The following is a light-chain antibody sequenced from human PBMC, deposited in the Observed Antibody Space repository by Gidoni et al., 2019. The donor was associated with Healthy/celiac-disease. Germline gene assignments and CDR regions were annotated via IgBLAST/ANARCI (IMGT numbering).Light chain of an antibody. J-gene: IGKJ2*02. CDR3: MQALQTPWT. CDR2: LGS. V-gene: IGKV2-28*01. CDR1: QSLLHSNGYNY. Sequence: IVLTQSPLSLLVTPGEPASISCRSSQSLLHSNGYNYLDWYLQKPGQSPQLLIYLGSNRASGVPDRFSGSGSGTDFTLKISRVEAEDVGVYYCMQALQTPWTFGQXTKLEIK.